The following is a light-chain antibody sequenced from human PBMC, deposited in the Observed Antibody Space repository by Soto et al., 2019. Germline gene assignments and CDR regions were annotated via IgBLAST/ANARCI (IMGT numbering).Light chain of an antibody. CDR1: QGISSY. V-gene: IGKV1-8*01. J-gene: IGKJ1*01. CDR2: AAS. Sequence: IQMTQSPSSLSASTGDRVTITCRASQGISSYLAWYQQKPGKAPKLLIYAASTLQSGVPSRFSDSGSGTDFTLTISCLQSEDFATYYCQQYYSYPRTFGQGTKVDIK. CDR3: QQYYSYPRT.